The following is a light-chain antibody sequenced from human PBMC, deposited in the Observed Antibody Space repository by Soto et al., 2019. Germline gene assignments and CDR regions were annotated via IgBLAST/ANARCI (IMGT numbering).Light chain of an antibody. CDR3: QQYGSSPPGVT. CDR1: QSVSSSY. V-gene: IGKV3-20*01. J-gene: IGKJ3*01. Sequence: EIVLTQSPGTLSLSPGERATLSCRASQSVSSSYLAWYQQKPGQAPRLLIYGASSRATGIPDRFSGSGSGKAFTLTISRLEPEDFAVYYCQQYGSSPPGVTFGPGTKVDIK. CDR2: GAS.